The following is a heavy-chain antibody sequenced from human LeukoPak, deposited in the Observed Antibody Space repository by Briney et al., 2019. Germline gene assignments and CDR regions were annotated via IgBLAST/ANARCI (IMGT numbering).Heavy chain of an antibody. D-gene: IGHD6-19*01. V-gene: IGHV3-74*01. J-gene: IGHJ4*02. Sequence: GGSLRLSCAVSGFTFRTYWMHWVRQVPGEGLVWVSRINEDGSITNYADSVKGRFTISRDNAENTLYLQMNSLRAEDTAVYYCAKEDSSGWYYYFDYWGQGTLVTVSS. CDR3: AKEDSSGWYYYFDY. CDR2: INEDGSIT. CDR1: GFTFRTYW.